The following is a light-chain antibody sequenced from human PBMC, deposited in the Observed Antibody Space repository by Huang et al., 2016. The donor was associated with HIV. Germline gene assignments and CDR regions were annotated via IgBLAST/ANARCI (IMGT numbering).Light chain of an antibody. CDR3: QQYNNWPLA. CDR1: QSVSSN. J-gene: IGKJ2*01. Sequence: EMVMTQSPVTLSVSPGERATLSCSASQSVSSNLAWYQQKPGQAPRLVIYGASTRATGIPARFSGSGSGTECTLTISSLQSEDFAVYYCQQYNNWPLAFGQGTKLEIK. V-gene: IGKV3-15*01. CDR2: GAS.